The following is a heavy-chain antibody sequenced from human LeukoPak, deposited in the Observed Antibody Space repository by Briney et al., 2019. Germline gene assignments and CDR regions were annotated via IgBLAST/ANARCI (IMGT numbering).Heavy chain of an antibody. J-gene: IGHJ5*02. Sequence: GGSLRLSFATHAYTFSSYARSSGRRARGKGLEWDSAINCSDGSTYYAESVKGRFTISRDNSKNTLYLQMNSLRAEDTAVYYCAKNPFIAPSANGFDPWGQGTLVTVSS. CDR3: AKNPFIAPSANGFDP. CDR2: INCSDGST. V-gene: IGHV3-23*01. D-gene: IGHD6-13*01. CDR1: AYTFSSYA.